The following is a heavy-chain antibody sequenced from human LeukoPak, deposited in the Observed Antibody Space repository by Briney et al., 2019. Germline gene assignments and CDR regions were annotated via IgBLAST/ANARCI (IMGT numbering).Heavy chain of an antibody. CDR3: ARDQDSSGWYVAAEYFQH. CDR2: ISGSSYYI. CDR1: GFTFSSYS. J-gene: IGHJ1*01. V-gene: IGHV3-21*01. Sequence: PGGSPRLSCAASGFTFSSYSMNWVRQAPGKGLEWVSSISGSSYYIYYADSVKGRFTISRDNAKNSLYLQMNSLRAEDTAVYYCARDQDSSGWYVAAEYFQHWGQGTLVTVSS. D-gene: IGHD6-19*01.